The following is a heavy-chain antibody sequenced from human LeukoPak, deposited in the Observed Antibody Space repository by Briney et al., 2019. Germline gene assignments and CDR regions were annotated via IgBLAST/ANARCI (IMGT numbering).Heavy chain of an antibody. J-gene: IGHJ4*02. D-gene: IGHD6-13*01. CDR1: GFTFITYA. CDR3: AKLSSSWSGLFRDY. CDR2: ISRSGGST. Sequence: PPGGSLRLSCAASGFTFITYAMRWVRQAPGKGLEWGSTISRSGGSTYYADPVKGRFTTSTHDSKTTLSLQMNSLRADDTAVYYCAKLSSSWSGLFRDYWGQGTLVTVSS. V-gene: IGHV3-23*01.